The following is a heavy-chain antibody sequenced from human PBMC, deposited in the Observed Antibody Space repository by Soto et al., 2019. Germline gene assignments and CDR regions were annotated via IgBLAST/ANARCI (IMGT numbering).Heavy chain of an antibody. D-gene: IGHD2-21*02. CDR1: GFTFSSYS. V-gene: IGHV3-48*04. CDR2: ISSSSSTI. CDR3: AREAYCGGDCYSPIDY. Sequence: GGSLRLSCAASGFTFSSYSMNWVRQAPGKGLEWVSYISSSSSTIYYADSVKGRFTISRDNAKNSLDLQMNSLRAEDTAVYYCAREAYCGGDCYSPIDYWGQGTLVTVSS. J-gene: IGHJ4*02.